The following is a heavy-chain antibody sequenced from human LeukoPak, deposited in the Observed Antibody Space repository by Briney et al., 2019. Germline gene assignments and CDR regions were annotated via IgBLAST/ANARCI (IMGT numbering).Heavy chain of an antibody. CDR3: ARVARIAAAGYFDY. Sequence: ASVKVSCKASGYTFTSYYMHWVRRAPGQGLEWMGIINPSAGTTTYAQKFQGRVTMTSDMSTSTVYMELSSLRSEDTAVYYCARVARIAAAGYFDYWGQGTLVTVSS. V-gene: IGHV1-46*01. J-gene: IGHJ4*02. CDR2: INPSAGTT. D-gene: IGHD6-13*01. CDR1: GYTFTSYY.